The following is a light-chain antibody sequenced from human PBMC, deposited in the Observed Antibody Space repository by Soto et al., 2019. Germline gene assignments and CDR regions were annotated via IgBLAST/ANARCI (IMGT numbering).Light chain of an antibody. CDR3: QQYHSYPAS. Sequence: DIPMTQSPSSLSASVGDRVTITCRASQGISSFLAWFQQKPGKAPKSLIYDASTLRSGVSSRFSGSGSDTHFTLTISSLQPEDFATYYCQQYHSYPASFGQGTKVEIK. V-gene: IGKV1-16*01. CDR1: QGISSF. J-gene: IGKJ1*01. CDR2: DAS.